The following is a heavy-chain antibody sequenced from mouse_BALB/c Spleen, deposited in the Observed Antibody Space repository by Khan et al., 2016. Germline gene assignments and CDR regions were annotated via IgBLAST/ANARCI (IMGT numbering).Heavy chain of an antibody. CDR2: FYPGSGSI. J-gene: IGHJ3*01. Sequence: QVQLQQSGAELVKPGASVKLSCKASGYSFNDYIIYWIKQRSGQGLEWIGWFYPGSGSIKYNEKFKDKATLTADKSSSTVYMEFSRLTSEDAAVYFCARHGDRYYFAYWGQGTLVTVSA. V-gene: IGHV1-62-2*01. D-gene: IGHD2-14*01. CDR1: GYSFNDYI. CDR3: ARHGDRYYFAY.